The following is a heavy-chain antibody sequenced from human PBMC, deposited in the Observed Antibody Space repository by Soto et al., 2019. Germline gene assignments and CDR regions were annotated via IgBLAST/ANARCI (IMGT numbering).Heavy chain of an antibody. D-gene: IGHD3-3*01. CDR3: TRDGEPL. J-gene: IGHJ3*01. V-gene: IGHV3-30-3*01. Sequence: LRLSCAASGFTFSSYAMHWVRQAPGKGLEWVAVISYDGSNKYYADSAKGRFTISRDNARASLYLQMDSLRVEDTAMYYCTRDGEPLWGQGTMVTVSS. CDR2: ISYDGSNK. CDR1: GFTFSSYA.